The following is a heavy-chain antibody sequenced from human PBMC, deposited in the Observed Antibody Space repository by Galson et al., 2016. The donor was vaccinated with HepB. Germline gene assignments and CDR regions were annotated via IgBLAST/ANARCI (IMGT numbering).Heavy chain of an antibody. V-gene: IGHV1-18*04. CDR1: GSSFTSDG. CDR3: AREGVCSDGSCYSGFDY. CDR2: ISPYNGNS. D-gene: IGHD2-15*01. Sequence: SCKASGSSFTSDGISWVRQAPGQGLEWMGWISPYNGNSSHAQKFQGRVTMTTDTSTNTAYMELRSLRSDDTAVYYCAREGVCSDGSCYSGFDYWGQGTPVTVSS. J-gene: IGHJ4*02.